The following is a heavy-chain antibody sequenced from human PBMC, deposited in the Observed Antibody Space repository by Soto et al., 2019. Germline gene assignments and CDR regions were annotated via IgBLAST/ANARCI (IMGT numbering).Heavy chain of an antibody. CDR1: GFTFSSYW. CDR2: INSDGSSA. D-gene: IGHD3-22*01. Sequence: EVQLVESGGDLVQPGGSLRLSCAASGFTFSSYWMHWVRQAPGKGLVWVSRINSDGSSASYADSVKGRFTNSRDNAKNTLYLQMNSLRAEDTAVYFCARGDGDYYDGNGYLGRHWGQGTLGTVSS. CDR3: ARGDGDYYDGNGYLGRH. J-gene: IGHJ4*02. V-gene: IGHV3-74*01.